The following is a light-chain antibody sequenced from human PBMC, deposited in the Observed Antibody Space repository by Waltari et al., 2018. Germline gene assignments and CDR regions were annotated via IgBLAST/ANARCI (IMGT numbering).Light chain of an antibody. CDR3: QQYNNYSPYT. CDR2: DAS. J-gene: IGKJ2*01. CDR1: QSISSW. V-gene: IGKV1-5*01. Sequence: DIQMTQSPSTLSASVGDRVTLTCRASQSISSWLAWYQQKPGKAPKVLIYDASSLESGVPSRFSGSGSGTEFTLTISSLQPDDFATYYCQQYNNYSPYTFGQGTKLEIK.